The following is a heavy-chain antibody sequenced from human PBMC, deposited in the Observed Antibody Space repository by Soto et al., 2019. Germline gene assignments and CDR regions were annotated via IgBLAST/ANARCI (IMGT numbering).Heavy chain of an antibody. Sequence: QVQLVQSGAEVKKPGSSVKVSCKASGGTFSSYAISWVRQAPGQGPEWMGGIIPIFGTANYAQKFQGRVTITADESTSTAYMELSSLRSEDTAVYSCARAHSESIFDYWGQGTLVTVSS. CDR1: GGTFSSYA. CDR3: ARAHSESIFDY. V-gene: IGHV1-69*01. CDR2: IIPIFGTA. J-gene: IGHJ4*02.